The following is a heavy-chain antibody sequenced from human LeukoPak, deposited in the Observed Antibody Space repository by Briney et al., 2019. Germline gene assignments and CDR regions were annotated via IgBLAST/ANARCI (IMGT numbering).Heavy chain of an antibody. Sequence: PSETLSLTCSVSGGSINSSIYYWGWIRQPPGKGLEWIGSIYYSGSTYYNPSLKSRVTISVDTSKNQFSLKLRSVTAADTAVYYCARRLGGSGSYYYWGQGTLVTVSS. V-gene: IGHV4-39*01. J-gene: IGHJ4*02. D-gene: IGHD3-10*01. CDR1: GGSINSSIYY. CDR2: IYYSGST. CDR3: ARRLGGSGSYYY.